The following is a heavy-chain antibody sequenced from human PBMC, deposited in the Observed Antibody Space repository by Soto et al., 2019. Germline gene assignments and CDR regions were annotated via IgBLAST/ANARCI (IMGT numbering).Heavy chain of an antibody. CDR3: ARVGGINWFDP. CDR2: ISVSGGSI. D-gene: IGHD1-20*01. J-gene: IGHJ5*02. V-gene: IGHV3-23*01. CDR1: GFSFSNYA. Sequence: PGGSLRLSCAASGFSFSNYAMAWVRQAPGKGLEWVSSISVSGGSIYYADSVKGRFTISRDNSKNTLSLLMNSLRAEDTAVYYCARVGGINWFDPWGQGTLVTVSS.